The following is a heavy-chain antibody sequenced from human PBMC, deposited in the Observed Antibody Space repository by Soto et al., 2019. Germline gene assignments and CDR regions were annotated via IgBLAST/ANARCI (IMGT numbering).Heavy chain of an antibody. J-gene: IGHJ3*02. CDR2: MTPNSGNT. V-gene: IGHV1-8*01. CDR1: GYTVTSYD. Sequence: ASVKVSCKASGYTVTSYDINWVRQATGQGLEWMGWMTPNSGNTGYAQKFQGRVTMTRNTSISTAYMELSSLRSEDTAVYYCASFGRIAARYAFDIWGQGTMVTVSS. CDR3: ASFGRIAARYAFDI. D-gene: IGHD6-6*01.